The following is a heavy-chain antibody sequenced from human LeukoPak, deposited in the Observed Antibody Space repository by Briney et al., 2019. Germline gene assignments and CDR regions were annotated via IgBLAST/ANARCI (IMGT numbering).Heavy chain of an antibody. CDR2: ISDSGSAI. Sequence: GGSLRLSCAASEFVFSDYYMSWIRRAPGKGLEWVSYISDSGSAIYYADSVKGRFNISRDNVKNSLYLQMNGLRAEDTAVYYCAREMEGDYGSGTFFDLWGQGNMVTVSS. CDR1: EFVFSDYY. V-gene: IGHV3-11*01. J-gene: IGHJ4*02. D-gene: IGHD3-10*01. CDR3: AREMEGDYGSGTFFDL.